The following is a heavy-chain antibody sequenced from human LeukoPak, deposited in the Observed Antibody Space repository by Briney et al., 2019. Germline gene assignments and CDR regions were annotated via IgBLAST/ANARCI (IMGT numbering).Heavy chain of an antibody. J-gene: IGHJ6*03. Sequence: GGSLRLSCAASGFTFSSYWMHWVRQAPGKGLVWVSRINSDGSSTSYADSVKGRFTISRDNAKNTLYLQMNSLRAEDTAVYYCARGEVYYYDSSGYYYYYYYMDVWGKGTTATVSS. CDR2: INSDGSST. D-gene: IGHD3-22*01. CDR3: ARGEVYYYDSSGYYYYYYYMDV. CDR1: GFTFSSYW. V-gene: IGHV3-74*01.